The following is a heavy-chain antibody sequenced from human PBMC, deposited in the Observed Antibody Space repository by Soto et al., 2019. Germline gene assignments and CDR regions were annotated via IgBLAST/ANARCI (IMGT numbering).Heavy chain of an antibody. D-gene: IGHD6-13*01. CDR3: ARHHIAAAAHFDY. J-gene: IGHJ4*02. Sequence: SETLSLTCTVSGGSISSYYWSWIRQPPGKGLEWIGYIYYSGSTNYNPSLKSRVTISVDTSKNQFSLKLSSVTAADTAVYYCARHHIAAAAHFDYWGQGTLVTVSS. CDR2: IYYSGST. V-gene: IGHV4-59*08. CDR1: GGSISSYY.